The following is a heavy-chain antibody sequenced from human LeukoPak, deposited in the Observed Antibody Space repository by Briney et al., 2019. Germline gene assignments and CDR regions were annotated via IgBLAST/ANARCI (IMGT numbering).Heavy chain of an antibody. CDR2: IYYSGST. CDR1: GGSISRSRDY. Sequence: SETLSLTCTVSGGSISRSRDYWGWIRQPPGKGLEWIGSIYYSGSTYYNPSLKSRVTISVDTSKNQFSLKLSSVTAADTAVYYCATYYDSSGYYLRDYYYYMDVWGKGTTVTISS. D-gene: IGHD3-22*01. V-gene: IGHV4-39*01. CDR3: ATYYDSSGYYLRDYYYYMDV. J-gene: IGHJ6*03.